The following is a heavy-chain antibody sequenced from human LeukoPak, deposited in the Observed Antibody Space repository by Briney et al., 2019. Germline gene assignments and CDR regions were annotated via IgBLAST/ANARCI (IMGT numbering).Heavy chain of an antibody. V-gene: IGHV4-59*08. CDR1: GGSISSYY. CDR2: IYYSGST. Sequence: PSETLSLTCTVSGGSISSYYWSWIRQPPGKGLDWVGYIYYSGSTNYNPSHKSRVTISVDTSKNQFSLKLSSVTAADTAVYYCARHKYSSVYYWYFDLWGRGTLVTVSS. D-gene: IGHD6-19*01. J-gene: IGHJ2*01. CDR3: ARHKYSSVYYWYFDL.